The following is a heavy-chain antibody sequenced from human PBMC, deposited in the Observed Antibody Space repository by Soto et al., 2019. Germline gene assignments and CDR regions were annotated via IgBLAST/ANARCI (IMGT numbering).Heavy chain of an antibody. V-gene: IGHV4-34*01. CDR3: ARGGGDGYNRGWYFDL. J-gene: IGHJ2*01. CDR2: ISHSGST. CDR1: GGSFSGYY. D-gene: IGHD5-12*01. Sequence: PSETLSLTCAVYGGSFSGYYWSWIRQPPGKGLEWIGEISHSGSTNYNPSLKSRVTISVDTSKNQFSLKLSSVTAADTAVYYCARGGGDGYNRGWYFDLWGRGTLVTVSS.